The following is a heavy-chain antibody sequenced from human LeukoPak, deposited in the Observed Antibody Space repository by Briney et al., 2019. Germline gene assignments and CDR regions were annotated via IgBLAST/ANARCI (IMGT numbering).Heavy chain of an antibody. V-gene: IGHV3-49*03. D-gene: IGHD1-26*01. CDR2: IRSKAYGGTT. CDR3: TRVFRGELPRPHFDY. Sequence: PGRSLRLSCTASGFTFGDYAMSWFRQAPGKGLEWVGFIRSKAYGGTTEYAASVKGRFTISRDDSKSIAYLQMNSLKTEDTAVYYCTRVFRGELPRPHFDYWGQGTLVTVSS. CDR1: GFTFGDYA. J-gene: IGHJ4*02.